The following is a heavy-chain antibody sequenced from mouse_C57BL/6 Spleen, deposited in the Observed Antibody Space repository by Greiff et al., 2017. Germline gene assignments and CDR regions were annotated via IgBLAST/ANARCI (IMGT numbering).Heavy chain of an antibody. CDR2: IHPNSGST. V-gene: IGHV1-64*01. Sequence: VQLQQSGAELVKPGASVKLSCKASGYTFTSYWMHWVKQRPGQGLEWIGMIHPNSGSTNYNAKFKSKATLTVDKSSSTAYMQLSSLTSEDSAVYACDRSTTLVDELAYWGQGTLVTVSS. CDR1: GYTFTSYW. J-gene: IGHJ3*01. D-gene: IGHD1-1*01. CDR3: DRSTTLVDELAY.